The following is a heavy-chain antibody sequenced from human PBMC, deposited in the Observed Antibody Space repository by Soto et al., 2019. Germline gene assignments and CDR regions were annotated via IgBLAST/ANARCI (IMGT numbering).Heavy chain of an antibody. Sequence: PSETLSLTCAVSGGSISSSNWWSWVRQPPGKGLEWIGEIYHSGSTNYNPSLKSRVTISVDKSKNQFSLKLSSVTAADTAVYYCASLRGKYDILTGEGYCYYGMDVWGQGTTVT. CDR2: IYHSGST. J-gene: IGHJ6*02. CDR3: ASLRGKYDILTGEGYCYYGMDV. CDR1: GGSISSSNW. D-gene: IGHD3-9*01. V-gene: IGHV4-4*02.